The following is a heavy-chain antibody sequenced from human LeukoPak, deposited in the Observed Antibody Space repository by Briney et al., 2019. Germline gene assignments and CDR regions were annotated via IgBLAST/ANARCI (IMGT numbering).Heavy chain of an antibody. CDR1: GFTFSSYG. D-gene: IGHD2-2*02. Sequence: PGGSLRLSCAASGFTFSSYGMHWVRQASGKGLEWVSAISGSGGSTYYADSVKGRFTISRDNSKNTLYLQMNSLRAEDTAVYYCAKGKAVHCSSTSCYIDYWGQGTLVTVSS. CDR2: ISGSGGST. CDR3: AKGKAVHCSSTSCYIDY. J-gene: IGHJ4*02. V-gene: IGHV3-23*01.